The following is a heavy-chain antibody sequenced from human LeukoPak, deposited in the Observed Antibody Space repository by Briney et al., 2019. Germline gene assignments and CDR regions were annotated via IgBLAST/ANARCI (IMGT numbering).Heavy chain of an antibody. D-gene: IGHD6-13*01. CDR3: AKVDSSSWYYRDY. CDR1: GFTFSSYA. Sequence: PGGSPRLSCAASGFTFSSYAMSWVRQAPGKGLEWVSAISGSGGSTYYADSVKGRFTISRDNSKNTLYLQMNSLRAEDTAVYYRAKVDSSSWYYRDYWGQGTLVTVSS. CDR2: ISGSGGST. J-gene: IGHJ4*02. V-gene: IGHV3-23*01.